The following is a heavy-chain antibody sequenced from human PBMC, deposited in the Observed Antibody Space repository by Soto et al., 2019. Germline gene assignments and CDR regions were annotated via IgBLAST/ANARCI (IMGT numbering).Heavy chain of an antibody. CDR3: ARAQGTMIVVVPRKYGMDV. J-gene: IGHJ6*02. V-gene: IGHV1-3*01. CDR2: INAGNGNT. Sequence: ASVKVSCKASGYTFTSYAMHWVRQAPGQRLEWMGWINAGNGNTKYSQKFQGRVTITRDTSASTAYMELSSLRSEDTAVYYCARAQGTMIVVVPRKYGMDVWGQGTTVIVSS. D-gene: IGHD3-22*01. CDR1: GYTFTSYA.